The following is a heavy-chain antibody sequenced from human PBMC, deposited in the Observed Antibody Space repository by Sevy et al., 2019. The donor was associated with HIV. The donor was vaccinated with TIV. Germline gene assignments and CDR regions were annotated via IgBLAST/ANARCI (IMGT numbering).Heavy chain of an antibody. Sequence: SETLSLTCTVSGGPISSYYWSWIRQPPGKGLEWIGYIYYSGSTNYNPSLKSRVTISVDTSKNQFSLKLSSVTAADTAVYYCARHGSTAIFGVDLFDYWGQGTLVTVSS. D-gene: IGHD3-3*01. CDR2: IYYSGST. J-gene: IGHJ4*02. CDR1: GGPISSYY. V-gene: IGHV4-59*08. CDR3: ARHGSTAIFGVDLFDY.